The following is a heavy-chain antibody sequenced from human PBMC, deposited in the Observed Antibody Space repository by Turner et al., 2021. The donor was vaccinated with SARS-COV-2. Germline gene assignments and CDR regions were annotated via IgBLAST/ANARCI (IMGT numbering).Heavy chain of an antibody. CDR1: GGSISSSSYY. Sequence: QLQLQESDPGLVKPSETLSLTCTVSGGSISSSSYYWGWIRQPPGKGLEWIGNIYYSGSAYYNPSLKSRVTISVDPSKNQFSLKLTSVTAADTAVYYCARLMDTAMDYYGTDVWGQGTKVTVSS. CDR3: ARLMDTAMDYYGTDV. V-gene: IGHV4-39*01. J-gene: IGHJ6*02. D-gene: IGHD5-18*01. CDR2: IYYSGSA.